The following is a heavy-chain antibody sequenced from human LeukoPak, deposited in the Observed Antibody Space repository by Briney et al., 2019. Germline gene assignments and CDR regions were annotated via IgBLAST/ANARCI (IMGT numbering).Heavy chain of an antibody. CDR2: INHSGSA. J-gene: IGHJ4*02. CDR1: GGSFSGYY. V-gene: IGHV4-34*01. CDR3: ARGRITMVRGVADVKYYFDY. Sequence: PSETLSLTCAVYGGSFSGYYWSWIRQPPGKGLEWIGEINHSGSANYNPSPKSRVLISVDTSKNQFSLKLSSVTAADTAVYYCARGRITMVRGVADVKYYFDYWGQGTLVTVSS. D-gene: IGHD3-10*01.